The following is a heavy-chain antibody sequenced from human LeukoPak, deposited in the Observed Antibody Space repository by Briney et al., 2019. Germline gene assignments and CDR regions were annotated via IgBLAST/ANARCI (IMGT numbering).Heavy chain of an antibody. V-gene: IGHV3-72*01. Sequence: GGSLRLSCAASGFTFSDYYMDWVRQPPGKGLEWVGRTKYKVNGYSTEYAASVKDRFTVSTDDSKNSVFLQMNSLKTEDTAVYYCARTSRDYTGHYSFDYWGQGTLVTVSS. CDR2: TKYKVNGYST. J-gene: IGHJ4*02. CDR3: ARTSRDYTGHYSFDY. D-gene: IGHD3-9*01. CDR1: GFTFSDYY.